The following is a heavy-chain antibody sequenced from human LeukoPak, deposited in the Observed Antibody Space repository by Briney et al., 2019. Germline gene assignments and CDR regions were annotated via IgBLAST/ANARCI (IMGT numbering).Heavy chain of an antibody. CDR3: ARATLRFLEWLLYYFDY. J-gene: IGHJ4*02. CDR2: ISSSGGTI. D-gene: IGHD3-3*01. CDR1: GFTFSNAW. V-gene: IGHV3-11*04. Sequence: GGSLRLSCAASGFTFSNAWMSWARQAPGKGLEWVSYISSSGGTIYYADSVKGRFTISRDNAKNSLYLQMNSLRAEDTAVYYCARATLRFLEWLLYYFDYWGQGTLVTVSS.